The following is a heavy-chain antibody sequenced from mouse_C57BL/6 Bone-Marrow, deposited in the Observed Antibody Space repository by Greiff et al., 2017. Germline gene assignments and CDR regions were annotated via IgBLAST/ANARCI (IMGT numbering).Heavy chain of an antibody. CDR1: GYAFSSSW. Sequence: VKLQESGPELVKPGASVKISCKASGYAFSSSWMNWVKQRPGKGLEWIGRIYPGDGDTNYNGKFKGKATLTADKSSSTAYMQLSSLTSEDSAVYFCAYYGNYWGQGTLVTVSA. D-gene: IGHD2-1*01. CDR2: IYPGDGDT. V-gene: IGHV1-82*01. CDR3: AYYGNY. J-gene: IGHJ3*01.